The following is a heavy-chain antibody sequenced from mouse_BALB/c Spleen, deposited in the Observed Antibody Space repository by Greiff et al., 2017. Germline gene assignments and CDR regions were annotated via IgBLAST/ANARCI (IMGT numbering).Heavy chain of an antibody. V-gene: IGHV1-80*01. J-gene: IGHJ4*01. CDR1: GYAFSSYW. CDR2: IYPGDGDT. CDR3: ARGGEGYAMDY. Sequence: QVQLQQSGAELVRPGSSVKISCKASGYAFSSYWMNWVKQRPGQGLEWIGQIYPGDGDTNYNGKFKGKATLTADKSSSTAYMQLSSLTSEDSAVYFCARGGEGYAMDYWGQGTSVTVSS.